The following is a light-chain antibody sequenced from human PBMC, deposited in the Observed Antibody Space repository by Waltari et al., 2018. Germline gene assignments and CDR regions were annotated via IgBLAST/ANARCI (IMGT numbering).Light chain of an antibody. CDR3: QQRSNLWT. J-gene: IGKJ1*01. CDR1: QDLDNW. V-gene: IGKV1-12*01. CDR2: GAS. Sequence: IQVTQSPSSLSASVGDRVTITCRASQDLDNWLAWYQQKPGKAPNLLIYGASVLESGVPSRFSGSGSGTDFTLTINSLQPEDFATYYCQQRSNLWTFGQGTKVEIK.